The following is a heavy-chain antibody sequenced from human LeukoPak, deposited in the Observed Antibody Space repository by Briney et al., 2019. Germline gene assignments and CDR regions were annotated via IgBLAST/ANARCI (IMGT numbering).Heavy chain of an antibody. CDR1: GFTFSSYG. CDR2: IRYDGSNK. V-gene: IGHV3-30*02. D-gene: IGHD3-22*01. CDR3: AKDPFRGSGYYSPYY. J-gene: IGHJ4*02. Sequence: GGSLRLSCAASGFTFSSYGIHWVRQAPGKGLEWVAFIRYDGSNKYYADSVKGRFTISRDNSKNTLYLQMNSLRAEDTAVYYCAKDPFRGSGYYSPYYWGQGTLVTVSS.